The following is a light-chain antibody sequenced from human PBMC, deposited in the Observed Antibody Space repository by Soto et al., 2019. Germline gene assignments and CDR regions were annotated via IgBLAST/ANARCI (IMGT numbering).Light chain of an antibody. CDR2: GAS. CDR1: QSLTSS. CDR3: QQYYSTPWT. J-gene: IGKJ1*01. Sequence: EIVMTQSPATLSVSPGERVTLSCRASQSLTSSLAWYQQKPGQAPRLLIYGASTRATGTPARFSGSGSGTEFTLTISSLQSEDVAVYYCQQYYSTPWTFGQGTKVEIK. V-gene: IGKV3-15*01.